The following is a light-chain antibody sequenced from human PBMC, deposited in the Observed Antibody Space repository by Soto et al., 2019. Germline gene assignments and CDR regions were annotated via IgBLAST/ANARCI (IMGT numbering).Light chain of an antibody. CDR3: QHRSIWPVS. J-gene: IGKJ5*01. V-gene: IGKV3-11*01. Sequence: IVLTQSPGTLSLSPGDRATLSCRASQSVSIKLAWYQQRPGQAPRLLIYDTSTRATGIPARFSGSGSGTEFTLTISSLEPEDFGVYYCQHRSIWPVSFGQGTRLEI. CDR1: QSVSIK. CDR2: DTS.